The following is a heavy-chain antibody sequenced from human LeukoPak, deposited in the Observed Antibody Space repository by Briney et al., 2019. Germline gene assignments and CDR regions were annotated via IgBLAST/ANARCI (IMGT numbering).Heavy chain of an antibody. D-gene: IGHD4-23*01. Sequence: SATLSLTCTVSGGSISSYYWSWIRQPPGKGLEWIGYIYYSGSTNYNPSLKSRVTISVDTSKNPFSLKLSSVTAADTAVYYCARTAGGNYYYNGMDVWGQGTTVTVSS. V-gene: IGHV4-59*01. CDR3: ARTAGGNYYYNGMDV. CDR2: IYYSGST. J-gene: IGHJ6*02. CDR1: GGSISSYY.